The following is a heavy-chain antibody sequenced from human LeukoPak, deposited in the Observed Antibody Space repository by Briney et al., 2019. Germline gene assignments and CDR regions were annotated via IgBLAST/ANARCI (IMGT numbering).Heavy chain of an antibody. CDR3: ARGTLYYGSGSFFDY. J-gene: IGHJ4*02. D-gene: IGHD3-10*01. V-gene: IGHV1-46*01. CDR2: IKPSGGST. Sequence: GASVKVSCKASGYTFTNYFIHWVRQAPGQGLEWMGIIKPSGGSTSYAQRFQGRVTMTRDTSTSTVYMELSSLRSEDTAVYYCARGTLYYGSGSFFDYWGQGTLVTVSS. CDR1: GYTFTNYF.